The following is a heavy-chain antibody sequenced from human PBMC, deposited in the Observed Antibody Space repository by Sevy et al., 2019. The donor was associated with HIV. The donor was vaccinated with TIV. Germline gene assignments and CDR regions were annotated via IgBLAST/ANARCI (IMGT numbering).Heavy chain of an antibody. D-gene: IGHD3-22*01. CDR1: GGTFSSYA. Sequence: ASVKVSCKASGGTFSSYAISWVRQAPGQGLEWMGRIIPILGIANYAQKFQGRVTITADKSTSTAYMELSSLRSEDTAVYYCAREGLGVPYYYDSSGYRDEGGFDYWGQGTLVTVSS. CDR2: IIPILGIA. CDR3: AREGLGVPYYYDSSGYRDEGGFDY. J-gene: IGHJ4*02. V-gene: IGHV1-69*04.